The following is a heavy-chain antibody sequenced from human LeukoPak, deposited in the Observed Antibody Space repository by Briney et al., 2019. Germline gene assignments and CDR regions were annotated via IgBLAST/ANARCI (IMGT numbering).Heavy chain of an antibody. V-gene: IGHV1-46*01. CDR3: AREWVGRTARYYFDY. CDR1: GYTFTSYY. J-gene: IGHJ4*02. CDR2: INPSGGST. Sequence: ASVKVSCKASGYTFTSYYMHWVRQAPGQGLEWMGIINPSGGSTSYAQKFQGRVTMTRDMSTSTVYMELSSLRSEDTAVYYCAREWVGRTARYYFDYWGQGTLVTVSS.